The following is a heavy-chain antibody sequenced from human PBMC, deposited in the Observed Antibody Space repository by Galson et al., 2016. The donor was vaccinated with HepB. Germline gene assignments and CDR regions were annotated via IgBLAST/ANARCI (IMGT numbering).Heavy chain of an antibody. V-gene: IGHV1-8*01. CDR1: GYTFSSYD. Sequence: SVKVSCKASGYTFSSYDINWVRQATGQGLEWMGWMNPNSGDIGYAPKFQGRVTMTRNTSITTAYMELSGLRSEDTAVYYCANRITSSSDYWGQGTLVTVSS. D-gene: IGHD6-6*01. J-gene: IGHJ4*02. CDR3: ANRITSSSDY. CDR2: MNPNSGDI.